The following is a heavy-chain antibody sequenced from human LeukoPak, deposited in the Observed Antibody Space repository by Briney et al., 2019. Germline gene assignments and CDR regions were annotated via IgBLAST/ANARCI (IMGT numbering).Heavy chain of an antibody. CDR2: IYHSGST. Sequence: PSETLSLTCAVSGGSISSGGYSWSWIRQPPGKGLEWIGYIYHSGSTYYNPPLKSRVTISVDRSKNQFSLKLSSVTAADTAVYYCARGTYYDSSGYTNNFDYWGQGTLVTVSS. CDR3: ARGTYYDSSGYTNNFDY. J-gene: IGHJ4*02. V-gene: IGHV4-30-2*01. CDR1: GGSISSGGYS. D-gene: IGHD3-22*01.